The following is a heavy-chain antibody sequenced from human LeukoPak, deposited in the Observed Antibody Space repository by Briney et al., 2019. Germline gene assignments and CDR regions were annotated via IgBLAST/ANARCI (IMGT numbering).Heavy chain of an antibody. CDR2: INPNSGGT. V-gene: IGHV1-2*06. J-gene: IGHJ4*02. D-gene: IGHD5-18*01. CDR1: GYTFTGYY. Sequence: ASVKVSCKTSGYTFTGYYMHWVRQAPGQGLEWMGRINPNSGGTNYAQKFQGRVTMTRDTSISTAYMELSSLRSEDTAVYYCASLGFRGGYSYGPPDYFDYWGQGTLVTVSS. CDR3: ASLGFRGGYSYGPPDYFDY.